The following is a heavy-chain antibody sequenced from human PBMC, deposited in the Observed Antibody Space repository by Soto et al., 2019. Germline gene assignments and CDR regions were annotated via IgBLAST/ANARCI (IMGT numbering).Heavy chain of an antibody. J-gene: IGHJ6*02. D-gene: IGHD2-21*02. Sequence: PGGSLRLACAASGFSFRTYDVHWVRQPPGKGLEWVSSISSRGDTYYADSVKGRFTISRDNAKNSVSLQMDSLRAEEAAVYYCAREETAWPLAYGLDVWGQGTTVTVSS. CDR2: ISSRGDT. CDR1: GFSFRTYD. V-gene: IGHV3-21*01. CDR3: AREETAWPLAYGLDV.